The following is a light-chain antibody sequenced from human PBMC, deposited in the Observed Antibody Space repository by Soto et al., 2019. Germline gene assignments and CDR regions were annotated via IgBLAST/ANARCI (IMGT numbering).Light chain of an antibody. CDR1: QSISSY. CDR2: DAS. V-gene: IGKV3-11*01. CDR3: QQYNNWPPIT. J-gene: IGKJ5*01. Sequence: EIVLTQSPPTLSLSPGERATLSCRASQSISSYLAWYQQKLGQAPRLLIYDASNRATGVPARFSGSGSGTDFTLTISSLEPEDFAVYYCQQYNNWPPITFGQGTRLEIK.